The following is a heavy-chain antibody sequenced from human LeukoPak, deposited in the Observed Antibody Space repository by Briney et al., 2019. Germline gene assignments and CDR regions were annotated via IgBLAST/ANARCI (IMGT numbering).Heavy chain of an antibody. CDR3: ARLDSGYDGGLDY. J-gene: IGHJ4*02. Sequence: SETLSLTCAVYGGSFSGYYWSWIRQPPGKGLEWIGSIYYSGSTYYNPSLKSRVTISVDTSKNQFSLKLSSVTAADTAVYYCARLDSGYDGGLDYWGQGTLVTVSS. CDR2: IYYSGST. CDR1: GGSFSGYY. V-gene: IGHV4-34*01. D-gene: IGHD5-12*01.